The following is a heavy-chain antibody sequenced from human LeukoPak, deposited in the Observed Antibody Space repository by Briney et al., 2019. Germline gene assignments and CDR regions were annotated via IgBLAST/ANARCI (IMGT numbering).Heavy chain of an antibody. Sequence: SQTLSLTCAISGESVSSTGASWNWIRQSPSRGLEWLGRTYYRSKWYYEYALSVQSRIIVAPDTSKNQFSLQLNSVTPEDTAVYYCVRGNYNFDYWGQGSLVIVSS. V-gene: IGHV6-1*01. CDR3: VRGNYNFDY. CDR1: GESVSSTGAS. J-gene: IGHJ4*02. D-gene: IGHD5-24*01. CDR2: TYYRSKWYY.